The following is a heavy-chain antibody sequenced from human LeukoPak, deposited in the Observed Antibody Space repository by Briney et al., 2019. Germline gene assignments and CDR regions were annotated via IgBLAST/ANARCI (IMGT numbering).Heavy chain of an antibody. J-gene: IGHJ4*02. D-gene: IGHD3-16*02. V-gene: IGHV3-7*01. CDR3: ARYRGFTSFDY. CDR1: GFRFSSSW. Sequence: GGSLRLSCVASGFRFSSSWMTWVRQAPGKGLEWVANIKEDGCEKNYVDSVKGRFTISRDNAKNSLYLQMNSLRVEDTAMYYCARYRGFTSFDYWGQGTLVTVSS. CDR2: IKEDGCEK.